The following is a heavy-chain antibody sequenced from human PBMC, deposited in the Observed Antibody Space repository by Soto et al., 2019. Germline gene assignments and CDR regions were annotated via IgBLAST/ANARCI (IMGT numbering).Heavy chain of an antibody. CDR3: ARNPRVTIFVVVTNFNDAFDI. CDR2: INHSGST. J-gene: IGHJ3*02. Sequence: SETLSLTCAVYGGSFSGYYWRWIRQPPGKGLEWIGEINHSGSTNYHPSLKSRVTISVDTSKNQFSLKLSSVTAADTAVYYCARNPRVTIFVVVTNFNDAFDIWCQGTMVT. D-gene: IGHD3-3*01. V-gene: IGHV4-34*01. CDR1: GGSFSGYY.